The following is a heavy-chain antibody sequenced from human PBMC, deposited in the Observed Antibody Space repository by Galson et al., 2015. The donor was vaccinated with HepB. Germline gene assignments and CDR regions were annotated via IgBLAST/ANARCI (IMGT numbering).Heavy chain of an antibody. CDR1: GGSISSSNW. D-gene: IGHD2-21*02. CDR3: ARLCGGDCYAAFDI. J-gene: IGHJ3*02. CDR2: IYHSGST. Sequence: ETLSLTCAVSGGSISSSNWWSWVRQPPGKGLEWIGEIYHSGSTNYNPSLKSRVTISVDKSKNQFSLRLSSVTAADTAVYYCARLCGGDCYAAFDIWGQGTMVTVSS. V-gene: IGHV4-4*02.